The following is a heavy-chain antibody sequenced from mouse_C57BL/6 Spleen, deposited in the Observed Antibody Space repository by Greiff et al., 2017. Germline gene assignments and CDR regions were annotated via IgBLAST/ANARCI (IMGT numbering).Heavy chain of an antibody. CDR2: IDPSDSYT. Sequence: QVQLQQPGAELVMPGASVKLSCKASGYTFTSYWMHWVKQRPGQGLEWIGEIDPSDSYTNYNQKFKGKSTLTVDKSSSTAYMQLSSLTSEDSAVYYGARSTVVATRYFAYWGQGTTLTVSS. J-gene: IGHJ2*01. CDR1: GYTFTSYW. CDR3: ARSTVVATRYFAY. D-gene: IGHD1-1*01. V-gene: IGHV1-69*01.